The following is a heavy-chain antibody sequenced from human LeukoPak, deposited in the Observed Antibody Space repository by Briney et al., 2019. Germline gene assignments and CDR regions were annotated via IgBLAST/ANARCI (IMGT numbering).Heavy chain of an antibody. CDR3: LVTAIDFDY. D-gene: IGHD2-21*02. CDR1: GFTFSSSE. V-gene: IGHV3-48*03. CDR2: ISSGGSTI. J-gene: IGHJ4*02. Sequence: GGSLRLSCVASGFTFSSSELNWVRQAPGKGLEWVSYISSGGSTIYYADSVKGRFTISRDNSKNTLYLQMNSLRAEDTAVYYCLVTAIDFDYWGQGTLVTVSS.